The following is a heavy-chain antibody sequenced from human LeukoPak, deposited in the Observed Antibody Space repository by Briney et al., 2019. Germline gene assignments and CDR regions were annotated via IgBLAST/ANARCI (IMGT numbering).Heavy chain of an antibody. J-gene: IGHJ5*02. V-gene: IGHV4-39*01. CDR2: IYYSGST. CDR3: ARGSIYSYGRNWFDP. Sequence: SETLSLTCTVSGGSISSSSYYWGWIRQPPGKGLEWIGSIYYSGSTYYNPSLKSRVTISVDTSKNQFSLKLSSVTAADTAVYYCARGSIYSYGRNWFDPWGQGTLVTVSS. D-gene: IGHD5-18*01. CDR1: GGSISSSSYY.